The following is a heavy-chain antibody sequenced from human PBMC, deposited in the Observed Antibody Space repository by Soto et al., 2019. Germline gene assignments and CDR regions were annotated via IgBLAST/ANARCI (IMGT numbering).Heavy chain of an antibody. V-gene: IGHV3-21*01. D-gene: IGHD3-10*01. CDR2: ISSTSSHI. Sequence: EVQLVESGGGLVKPGGSLRLSCAASGFTFSSYSMNWVRQAPGKGLEWVSAISSTSSHIYYADSMKGRFTISRDNAKNSLYLQMNSLRAEDTAVYYCARGIPRGYYAMDVWGQGTTVTVSS. CDR3: ARGIPRGYYAMDV. J-gene: IGHJ6*02. CDR1: GFTFSSYS.